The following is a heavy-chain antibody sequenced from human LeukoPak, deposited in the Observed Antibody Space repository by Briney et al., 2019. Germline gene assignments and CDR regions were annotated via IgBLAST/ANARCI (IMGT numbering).Heavy chain of an antibody. Sequence: SETLSLTCTLSGGSLSTYYWSWIRQPPGKGLEWIGYIYHSGSTNYNPSLRSRVTISVDTSKNQFSLKLRSVTAADTAVYYCARGGGYASPIGYWGQGALVTVSS. CDR3: ARGGGYASPIGY. D-gene: IGHD5-12*01. CDR1: GGSLSTYY. J-gene: IGHJ4*02. V-gene: IGHV4-59*01. CDR2: IYHSGST.